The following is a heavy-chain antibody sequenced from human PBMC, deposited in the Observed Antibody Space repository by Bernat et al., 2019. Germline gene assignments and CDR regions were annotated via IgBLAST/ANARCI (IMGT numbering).Heavy chain of an antibody. CDR3: ASRQIHSSGYLRY. CDR1: GFTFSSYG. CDR2: IWYDGSNK. D-gene: IGHD3-22*01. V-gene: IGHV3-33*01. J-gene: IGHJ4*02. Sequence: QVQLVESGGGVVQPGRSLRLSCAASGFTFSSYGMHWVRQAPGKGLEWVAVIWYDGSNKNYADSVKGRFTISRDNSKNTLYLQMNSLRAEETAVYYCASRQIHSSGYLRYWGQGTLVTVSS.